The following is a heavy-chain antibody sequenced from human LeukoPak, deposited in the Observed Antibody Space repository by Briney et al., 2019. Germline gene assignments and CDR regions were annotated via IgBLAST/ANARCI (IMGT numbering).Heavy chain of an antibody. Sequence: ASVKVSCKASGYTFNTHGISWVRQAPGQGLEWMGWISPYNGNTTYTQKLQGRVSMTIDTFTTTAYMELRSLRSDDTAVYYCARDRRDIVVVPAARFDPWGQGTLVTVSS. CDR3: ARDRRDIVVVPAARFDP. V-gene: IGHV1-18*01. CDR2: ISPYNGNT. CDR1: GYTFNTHG. D-gene: IGHD2-2*01. J-gene: IGHJ5*02.